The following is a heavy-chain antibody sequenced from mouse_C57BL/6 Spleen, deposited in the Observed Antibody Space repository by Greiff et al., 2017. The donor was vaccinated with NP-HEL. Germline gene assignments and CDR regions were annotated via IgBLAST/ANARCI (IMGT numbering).Heavy chain of an antibody. CDR3: ARGSSGHYYAMDY. CDR1: GYTFTSYW. D-gene: IGHD3-2*02. CDR2: IDPSDSYT. Sequence: QVQMQQPGAELVMPGASVKLSCKASGYTFTSYWMHWVKQRPGQGLEWIGEIDPSDSYTNYNQKFKGKSTLTVDKSSSTAYMQLSSLTSEDSAVYYCARGSSGHYYAMDYWGQGTSVTVSS. V-gene: IGHV1-69*01. J-gene: IGHJ4*01.